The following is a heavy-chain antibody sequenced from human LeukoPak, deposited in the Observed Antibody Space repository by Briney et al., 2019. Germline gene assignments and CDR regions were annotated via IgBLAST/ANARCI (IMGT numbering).Heavy chain of an antibody. Sequence: GGSLRLSCAAPGFTFSSYAMSWVRQAPGKGLEWVSGIRGSGGSTYYAASVKGRFTISRDNSKNTLYLQMNSLRAEDTAVYYCAKGRTAYRSSTSCYTIDYWGQGTLVTVSS. V-gene: IGHV3-23*01. CDR1: GFTFSSYA. J-gene: IGHJ4*02. D-gene: IGHD2-2*02. CDR3: AKGRTAYRSSTSCYTIDY. CDR2: IRGSGGST.